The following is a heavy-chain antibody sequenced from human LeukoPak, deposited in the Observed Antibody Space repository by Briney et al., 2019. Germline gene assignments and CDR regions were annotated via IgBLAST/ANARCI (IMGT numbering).Heavy chain of an antibody. J-gene: IGHJ4*02. CDR3: ARHSLAYCSGGSCDGVDY. CDR2: IYYSGST. Sequence: SETLSLTCTVSGGSISSSSYYWGWIRQPPGKGLEWIGSIYYSGSTYYNPSLKSRVTISVDTSKNHFSLKLSSVTAADTAVYYCARHSLAYCSGGSCDGVDYWGQGTLVTVSS. D-gene: IGHD2-15*01. V-gene: IGHV4-39*01. CDR1: GGSISSSSYY.